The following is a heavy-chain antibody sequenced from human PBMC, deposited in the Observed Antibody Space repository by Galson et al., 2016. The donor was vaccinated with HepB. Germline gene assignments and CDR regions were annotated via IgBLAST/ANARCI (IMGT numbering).Heavy chain of an antibody. CDR2: IYYSGST. D-gene: IGHD3-3*01. J-gene: IGHJ3*02. V-gene: IGHV4-39*01. CDR1: GGSISSSSYY. Sequence: ETLSLTCTVSGGSISSSSYYWGWIRQPPGKGLEWIGSIYYSGSTYYNPSLQSRVIISVDTSKNQFSLKLSSVTAADTAVYYCARPDVLRFLEWLSENPGENAFDIWGQGTMVTVSS. CDR3: ARPDVLRFLEWLSENPGENAFDI.